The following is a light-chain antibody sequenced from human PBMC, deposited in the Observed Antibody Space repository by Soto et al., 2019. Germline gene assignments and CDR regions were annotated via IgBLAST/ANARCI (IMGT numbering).Light chain of an antibody. CDR2: GAS. CDR3: LHDYQYPLT. J-gene: IGKJ4*01. V-gene: IGKV3-15*01. CDR1: QSVSSN. Sequence: EIVLTQSPATLSVSPGERATLSCRASQSVSSNLAWYQQKPGQAPRLLIYGASTRATGIPARFSGSGSGTEFTLTISSLQSEDFAVYYCLHDYQYPLTFGGGTKVDI.